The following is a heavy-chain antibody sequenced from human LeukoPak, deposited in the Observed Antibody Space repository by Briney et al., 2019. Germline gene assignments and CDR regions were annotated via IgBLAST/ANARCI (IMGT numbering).Heavy chain of an antibody. CDR1: GDSISSSGDY. J-gene: IGHJ4*02. CDR2: IYYSGST. Sequence: SETLSLTRTVSGDSISSSGDYWGWIRQPPGKGLEWIGNIYYSGSTYYNPSLKSRVTIAVDTSKNQFSLKLSSVTAADTAVYYCARLSTRRDYWGQGTLVTVSS. CDR3: ARLSTRRDY. V-gene: IGHV4-39*07.